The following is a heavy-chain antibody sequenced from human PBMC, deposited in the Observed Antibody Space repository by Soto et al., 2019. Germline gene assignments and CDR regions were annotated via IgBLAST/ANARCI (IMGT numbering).Heavy chain of an antibody. J-gene: IGHJ4*02. D-gene: IGHD2-2*01. CDR1: GFTFSSYG. CDR2: ISYDGSNK. V-gene: IGHV3-30*18. CDR3: PKDYQQLRTLYYFDY. Sequence: QVQLVESGGGVVQPGRSLRLSCAASGFTFSSYGMHWVRQAPGKGLEWVAVISYDGSNKYYADSVKGRFTISRDNSKNTLYLQMNSLRAEDTAVYYCPKDYQQLRTLYYFDYWGQGTLVTVSS.